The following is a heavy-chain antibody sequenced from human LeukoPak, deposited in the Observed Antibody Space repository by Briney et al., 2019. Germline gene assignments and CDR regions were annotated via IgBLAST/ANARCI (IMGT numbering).Heavy chain of an antibody. CDR2: INHSGST. V-gene: IGHV4-34*01. D-gene: IGHD3-22*01. CDR3: ARHPPLTSYDTSGPDN. J-gene: IGHJ3*02. CDR1: GGSFSGYY. Sequence: PSETQSLTCAVYGGSFSGYYWSWIRQPPGKGLEWIGEINHSGSTNYNPSLKSRVTISVDTSKNQFSLKLSSVTAADTAVYYCARHPPLTSYDTSGPDNWGQGTMVTVSS.